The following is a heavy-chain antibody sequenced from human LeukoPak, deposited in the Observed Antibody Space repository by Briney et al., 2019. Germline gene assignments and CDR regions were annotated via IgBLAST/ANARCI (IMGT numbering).Heavy chain of an antibody. J-gene: IGHJ5*02. CDR2: ISSSSSYI. Sequence: PGGSLRLSCAASGFTFSSYSMNWVRQAPGKGPEWVSSISSSSSYIYYADSVKGRFTISRDNAKNSLYLQMNSLRAEDTAVYYCARGLYYYGSIAFDPWGQGTLVTVSS. V-gene: IGHV3-21*01. CDR1: GFTFSSYS. D-gene: IGHD3-10*01. CDR3: ARGLYYYGSIAFDP.